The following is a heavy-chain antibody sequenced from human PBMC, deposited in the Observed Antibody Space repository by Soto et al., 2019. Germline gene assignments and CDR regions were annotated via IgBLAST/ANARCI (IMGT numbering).Heavy chain of an antibody. CDR2: IIPIFGTA. CDR1: GGTFSSYA. V-gene: IGHV1-69*01. Sequence: QVQLVQSGAEVKKPGSSVKVSCKASGGTFSSYAISWVRQAPGQGLEWMGGIIPIFGTANYAQKFQGRVTITADESTSTAYMELSSLRSEDTAVYYCPSSHPVVTELGDSGYFQHWGQGTLVTVSS. CDR3: PSSHPVVTELGDSGYFQH. J-gene: IGHJ1*01. D-gene: IGHD2-15*01.